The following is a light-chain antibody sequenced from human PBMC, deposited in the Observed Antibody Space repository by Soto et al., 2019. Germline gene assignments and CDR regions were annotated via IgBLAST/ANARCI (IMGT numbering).Light chain of an antibody. CDR3: QHYDSTPIT. CDR2: WAS. J-gene: IGKJ5*01. CDR1: QSVLYSSNNKNY. V-gene: IGKV4-1*01. Sequence: DIVMTQSPDSLAVSLGERATINCKSSQSVLYSSNNKNYLAWYQQKPGQTPKLLIYWASTRESGVPDRFSGSASGTDFTLTISSLQAEDVAVYYCQHYDSTPITFCQGTRLEIK.